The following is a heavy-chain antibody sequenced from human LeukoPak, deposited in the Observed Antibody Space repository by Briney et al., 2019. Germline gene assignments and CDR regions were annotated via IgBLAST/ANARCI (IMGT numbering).Heavy chain of an antibody. Sequence: PSETLSLTCAVYGGSFSGYYWSWVRQPPEKGLEWIGEINHSGSTNYNPSLKSRVTISVDTSKNQFSLELTSVTAADTAVYYRARRRYDASGYYPSRGRYFDYWGQGTLVTVSS. D-gene: IGHD3-22*01. CDR1: GGSFSGYY. CDR2: INHSGST. J-gene: IGHJ4*02. CDR3: ARRRYDASGYYPSRGRYFDY. V-gene: IGHV4-34*01.